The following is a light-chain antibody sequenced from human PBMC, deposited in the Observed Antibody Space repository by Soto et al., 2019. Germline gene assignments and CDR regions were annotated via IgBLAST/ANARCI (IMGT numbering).Light chain of an antibody. CDR2: AAS. CDR1: QSISSY. Sequence: DIQMTHSPSSLSASVGDRVTVTFRASQSISSYLNWYQQKPGKAPKLLIYAASSLQSGVPSRFSGSGSGTDFTLTISSLQPEDFATYYCHQSYSTPHVTFGQGTRLEI. V-gene: IGKV1-39*01. CDR3: HQSYSTPHVT. J-gene: IGKJ5*01.